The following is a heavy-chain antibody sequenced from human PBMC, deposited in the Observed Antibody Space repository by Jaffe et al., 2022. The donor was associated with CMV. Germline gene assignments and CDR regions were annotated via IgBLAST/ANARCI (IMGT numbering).Heavy chain of an antibody. CDR3: ARVAAAATYYMDV. D-gene: IGHD6-13*01. CDR1: GYSFTTYW. V-gene: IGHV5-51*01. J-gene: IGHJ6*03. Sequence: EVQLVQSGAEVKKPGESLKISCEGSGYSFTTYWIVWVRQMPGRGPEWLGIIYPGDSETRYSPSFQGQVIISADKSISTAYLQWSSLKASDTAMYYCARVAAAATYYMDVWGKGTTVTVSS. CDR2: IYPGDSET.